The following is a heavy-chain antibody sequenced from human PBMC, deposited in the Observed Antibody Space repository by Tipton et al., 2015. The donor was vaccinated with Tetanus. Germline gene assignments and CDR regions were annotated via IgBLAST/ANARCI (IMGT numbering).Heavy chain of an antibody. J-gene: IGHJ6*02. V-gene: IGHV4-34*09. Sequence: TLSLTCTVSGASFSGSYWSWVRQSPGKGLEWVGEIRPGGSTYYNPSLKSRVTISVDTSQKQISLKVNSVTAADTAVYYCARDRGVRGGYYYYHGMDVWGQGTTVTVSS. CDR2: IRPGGST. D-gene: IGHD3-10*01. CDR3: ARDRGVRGGYYYYHGMDV. CDR1: GASFSGSY.